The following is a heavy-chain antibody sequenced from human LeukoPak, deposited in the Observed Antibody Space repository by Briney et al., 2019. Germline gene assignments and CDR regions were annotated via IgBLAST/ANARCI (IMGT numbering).Heavy chain of an antibody. Sequence: PGGSLRLSCAASGFTFSSYEMNWVRQAPGKGLEWVSYTSSSGSTIYYADSVKGRFTISRDNAKNSLYLQMNSLRAEDTAVYYCARDLRLAAVEMTTYWGQGTLVTVSP. J-gene: IGHJ4*02. CDR2: TSSSGSTI. CDR1: GFTFSSYE. CDR3: ARDLRLAAVEMTTY. V-gene: IGHV3-48*03. D-gene: IGHD5-24*01.